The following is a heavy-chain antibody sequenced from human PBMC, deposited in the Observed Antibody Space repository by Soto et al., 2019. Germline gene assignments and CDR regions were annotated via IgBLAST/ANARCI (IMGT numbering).Heavy chain of an antibody. D-gene: IGHD6-13*01. V-gene: IGHV1-18*01. J-gene: IGHJ6*02. CDR1: GYIFTNFG. CDR2: ISGYNDNT. Sequence: QVQLKQSGPEVRKPGASVRVSCKASGYIFTNFGISWVRQAPGQGLEWMGWISGYNDNTHYAQKLPARVSMTTDTPTGTAYMDLRSLRSDDTAIYYCVRDSSSWFYYYYGMDVWGQGTTVTVSS. CDR3: VRDSSSWFYYYYGMDV.